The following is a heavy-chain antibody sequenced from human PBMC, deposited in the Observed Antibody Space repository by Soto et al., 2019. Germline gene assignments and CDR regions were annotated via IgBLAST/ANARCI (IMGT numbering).Heavy chain of an antibody. D-gene: IGHD3-22*01. CDR3: ARGSYYDSSGYRNRGPLDY. Sequence: QVQLVQSGAEVKKPGASVKVSCKASGYTFTSYYMHWVRQAPGQGLEWMGIINPSGGSTSYAQKFQGRVTMTRDTSTSTVYMELSSLRSEDTAVYYCARGSYYDSSGYRNRGPLDYWGQGTLVTVSS. CDR1: GYTFTSYY. V-gene: IGHV1-46*01. CDR2: INPSGGST. J-gene: IGHJ4*02.